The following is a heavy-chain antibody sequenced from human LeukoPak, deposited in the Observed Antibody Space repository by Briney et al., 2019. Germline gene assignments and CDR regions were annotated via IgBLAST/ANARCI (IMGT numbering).Heavy chain of an antibody. CDR3: ARTAYCSSTSCYGAWFDP. Sequence: SETLSLTCAVYGGSFSGYYWSWIRQPPGKGLEWIGEINHSGSTNYNPSLKSRDTISLDTSKNQFSLKLSSVTAADTAVYYCARTAYCSSTSCYGAWFDPWGQGTLVTVSS. CDR2: INHSGST. D-gene: IGHD2-2*01. V-gene: IGHV4-34*01. J-gene: IGHJ5*02. CDR1: GGSFSGYY.